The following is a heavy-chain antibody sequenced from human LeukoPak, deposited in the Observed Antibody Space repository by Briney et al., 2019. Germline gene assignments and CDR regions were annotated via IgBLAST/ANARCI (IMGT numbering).Heavy chain of an antibody. CDR3: ARVGPDTYGPDDAFDI. Sequence: PGGSLRLSCAASGFTFSYHAMHWVRQAPGKGLEWVAVTSYEGSNKYYVDSVKGRFTISRDNSKNTVYLQMNSLRAEDTAVYYCARVGPDTYGPDDAFDIWGQGTMVTVSS. CDR2: TSYEGSNK. CDR1: GFTFSYHA. D-gene: IGHD5-18*01. J-gene: IGHJ3*02. V-gene: IGHV3-30-3*01.